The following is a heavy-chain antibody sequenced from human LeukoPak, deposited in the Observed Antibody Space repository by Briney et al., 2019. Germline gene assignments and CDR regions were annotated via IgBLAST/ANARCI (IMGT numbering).Heavy chain of an antibody. Sequence: QPGGSLRLSCAASGFTFSSYAMSWVRQAPGKGLEWVANMKKEGSEKYYVDSVKGRFTISRDNAKNSLYLQMNSLRADDTAVYYCATDYYDSSGYYTGTYWGQGTLVTVSS. D-gene: IGHD3-22*01. J-gene: IGHJ4*02. CDR1: GFTFSSYA. CDR2: MKKEGSEK. V-gene: IGHV3-7*03. CDR3: ATDYYDSSGYYTGTY.